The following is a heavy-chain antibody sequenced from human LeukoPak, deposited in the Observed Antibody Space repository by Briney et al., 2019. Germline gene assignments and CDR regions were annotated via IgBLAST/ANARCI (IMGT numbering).Heavy chain of an antibody. CDR2: IYSGGST. CDR1: GFTVSSNY. V-gene: IGHV3-53*01. Sequence: QPGGSLRLSCAASGFTVSSNYMSWVRQAPGKGLEWVSVIYSGGSTYYADSVKGRFTISRDNSKNTLYLQMNSLRAEDTAVYYCATDPIARFDYYYGMDVWGQGTTVTVSS. J-gene: IGHJ6*02. CDR3: ATDPIARFDYYYGMDV. D-gene: IGHD2-15*01.